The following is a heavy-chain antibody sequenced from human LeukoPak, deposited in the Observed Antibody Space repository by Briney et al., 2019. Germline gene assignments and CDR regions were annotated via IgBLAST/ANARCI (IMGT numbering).Heavy chain of an antibody. CDR2: IYHSGST. CDR1: GGSISSGGYY. J-gene: IGHJ4*02. V-gene: IGHV4-30-2*01. CDR3: ARDGQGLPQYYFDY. Sequence: SETLSLTCTVSGGSISSGGYYWSWIRQPPGKGLEWIGYIYHSGSTYYNPSLKSRVTISVDRSKNQFSLKLSSVTAADTAVYYCARDGQGLPQYYFDYWGQGTLVTVSS. D-gene: IGHD6-25*01.